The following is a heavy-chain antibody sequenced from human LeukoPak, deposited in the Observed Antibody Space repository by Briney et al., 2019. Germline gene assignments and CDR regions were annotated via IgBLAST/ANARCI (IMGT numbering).Heavy chain of an antibody. D-gene: IGHD3-10*01. Sequence: GSLRLSCAASGFTFSSYGMSWVRQAPGKGLEWVSAISGSGDSTYYADSVKGRFTTSRDNSKNTLYLQMNSLRAEDTAVYYCANLEKGSGSYYKDYWGQGTLVTVSS. V-gene: IGHV3-23*01. CDR1: GFTFSSYG. J-gene: IGHJ4*02. CDR2: ISGSGDST. CDR3: ANLEKGSGSYYKDY.